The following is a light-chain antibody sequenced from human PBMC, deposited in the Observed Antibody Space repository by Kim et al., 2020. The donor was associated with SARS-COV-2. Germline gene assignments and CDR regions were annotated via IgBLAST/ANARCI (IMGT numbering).Light chain of an antibody. V-gene: IGLV4-60*03. J-gene: IGLJ3*02. Sequence: SVKPPWTRDSGHSGYVIAWHQQQPGKAPRYVMKVASSGTYNKGSEVPNRFSGSSSGADRYLAISSLQSEDEADYYCETWDSSTRVFGGGTKLTVL. CDR2: VASSGTY. CDR1: SGHSGYV. CDR3: ETWDSSTRV.